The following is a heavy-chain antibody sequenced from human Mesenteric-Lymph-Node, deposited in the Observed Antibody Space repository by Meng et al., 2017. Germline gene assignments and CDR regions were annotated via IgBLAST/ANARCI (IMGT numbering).Heavy chain of an antibody. CDR2: IKQDGSEK. Sequence: GESLKISCAASGFTFSSYWMSWVRQAPGKGLEWVTNIKQDGSEKYYVDSVKGRFTISRDNAKISLYLQMNSLGAEDTAVYYCAREQVPATFSYGMDFWGQGTTVTVSS. V-gene: IGHV3-7*01. J-gene: IGHJ6*02. CDR1: GFTFSSYW. CDR3: AREQVPATFSYGMDF.